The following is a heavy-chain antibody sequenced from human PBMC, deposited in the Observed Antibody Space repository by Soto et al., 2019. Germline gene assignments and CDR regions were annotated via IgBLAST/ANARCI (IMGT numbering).Heavy chain of an antibody. CDR3: ARPMQPYHYHTGGFSH. J-gene: IGHJ4*02. V-gene: IGHV1-2*02. D-gene: IGHD2-8*02. CDR2: INPNSGDT. Sequence: QVQLVQSGAEVKKPGASVKVSCKASGYTFDGYYIHWVRQAPGQGLEWMGCINPNSGDTNLPQRFQGRVTMTRDTSIKTAYMELSWLTSDDTAIYYCARPMQPYHYHTGGFSHWGQGTLVTVSS. CDR1: GYTFDGYY.